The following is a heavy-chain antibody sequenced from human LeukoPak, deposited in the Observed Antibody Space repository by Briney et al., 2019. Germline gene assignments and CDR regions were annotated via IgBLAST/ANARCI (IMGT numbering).Heavy chain of an antibody. Sequence: ASVKVSCKASGYTFTSYYMHWVRQAPGQGLEWMGIINPSGGSTSYAQKFQGRVTMTRDTSTSTVYMGLSSLRSEDTAVYYCARDFHDYVWGSHPTSFDYWGQGTLVTVSS. CDR1: GYTFTSYY. CDR2: INPSGGST. D-gene: IGHD3-16*02. CDR3: ARDFHDYVWGSHPTSFDY. J-gene: IGHJ4*02. V-gene: IGHV1-46*01.